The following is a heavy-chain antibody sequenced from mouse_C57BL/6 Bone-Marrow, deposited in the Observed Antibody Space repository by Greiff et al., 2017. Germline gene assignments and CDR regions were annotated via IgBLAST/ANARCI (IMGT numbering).Heavy chain of an antibody. CDR3: ARRGFTTVVAHWYFDV. D-gene: IGHD1-1*01. CDR2: LYTRDGST. Sequence: FQLQQSGPELVKPGASVKLSCKASGYTFKRYDINWVTQRPGQGLEWRGWLYTRDGSTTYNEKFKGQATLTVDTSSSTAYMELHSLTSEDSAVYFCARRGFTTVVAHWYFDVWGTGTTVTVSS. J-gene: IGHJ1*03. CDR1: GYTFKRYD. V-gene: IGHV1-85*01.